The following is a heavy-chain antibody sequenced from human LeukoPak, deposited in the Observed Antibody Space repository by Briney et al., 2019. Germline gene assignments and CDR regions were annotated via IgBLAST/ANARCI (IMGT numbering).Heavy chain of an antibody. J-gene: IGHJ4*02. Sequence: KPSETPSLTCTVSGGSISSYYWSWIRQPPGKGLEWIGYIYYSGSTNYNPSLKSRVTISVDTSKNQFSLKLSSVTAADTAVYYCARLASGYSSGWYYIDYWGQGTLVTVSS. CDR2: IYYSGST. D-gene: IGHD6-19*01. CDR1: GGSISSYY. CDR3: ARLASGYSSGWYYIDY. V-gene: IGHV4-59*08.